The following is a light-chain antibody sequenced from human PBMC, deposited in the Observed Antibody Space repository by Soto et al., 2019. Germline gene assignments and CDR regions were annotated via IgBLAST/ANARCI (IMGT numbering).Light chain of an antibody. Sequence: DIQMTQSPSSLSASVGDRVTITCRASQGISNDLGWYQQKPGKAPSLLMYAVSSLQGGVPPRFSGSASGTNFSLTIAGLQREDFATYHCQQSYRTPYTFGQGTKLEIK. CDR1: QGISND. V-gene: IGKV1-39*01. CDR3: QQSYRTPYT. CDR2: AVS. J-gene: IGKJ2*01.